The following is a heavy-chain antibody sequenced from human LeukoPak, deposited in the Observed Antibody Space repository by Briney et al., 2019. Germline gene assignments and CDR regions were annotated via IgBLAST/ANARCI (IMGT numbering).Heavy chain of an antibody. CDR2: LGSAGDT. J-gene: IGHJ4*02. D-gene: IGHD3-16*01. V-gene: IGHV3-13*01. CDR3: VRGRRSYGFDH. Sequence: PGGSLRLSCAASGFNFNNYDMHWVRQAPGKGLEWVSALGSAGDTYYPDSVRGRFTISKETAKNSLYHQMTSLRDEDTAVYYCVRGRRSYGFDHWGQGTLVTVSS. CDR1: GFNFNNYD.